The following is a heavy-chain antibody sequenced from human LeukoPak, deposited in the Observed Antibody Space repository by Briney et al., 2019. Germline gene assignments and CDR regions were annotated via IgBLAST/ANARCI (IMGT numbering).Heavy chain of an antibody. CDR1: GFTFSSYA. D-gene: IGHD1-7*01. V-gene: IGHV3-30-3*01. Sequence: GGPLRLSCAASGFTFSSYAMHWVRQAPGKGLEWVAVISYDGSNKYYADSVKARFTISRDNSKNTLYLQMNSLRAEDTAVYYCARAFGGRGYNWNYGDYWGQGTLVTVSS. CDR3: ARAFGGRGYNWNYGDY. CDR2: ISYDGSNK. J-gene: IGHJ4*02.